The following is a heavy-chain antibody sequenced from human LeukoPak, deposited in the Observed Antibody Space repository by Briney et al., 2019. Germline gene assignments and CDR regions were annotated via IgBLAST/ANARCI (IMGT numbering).Heavy chain of an antibody. CDR1: GDSVSGISFY. V-gene: IGHV4-61*01. CDR2: IQYSGST. J-gene: IGHJ4*02. Sequence: SETLSLTCTVSGDSVSGISFYWSWIRQPPGKGLQYIGYIQYSGSTNYNPSLKSRVTISVDTSKNQFSLKLSSVTAADTAMYYCARYYDRSGYWSTPHFDYWGLGTLVTVSS. D-gene: IGHD3-22*01. CDR3: ARYYDRSGYWSTPHFDY.